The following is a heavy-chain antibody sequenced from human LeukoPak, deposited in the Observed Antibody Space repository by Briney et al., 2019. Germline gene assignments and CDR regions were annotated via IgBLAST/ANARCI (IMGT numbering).Heavy chain of an antibody. CDR1: GGTFSSYA. J-gene: IGHJ4*02. V-gene: IGHV1-69*04. Sequence: SVKVSCKASGGTFSSYAISWVRQAPGQGLEWMGRIIPILSIANYAQKFQGRVTITADKSTSTAYMELSSLRSEDTAVYYCARGRWGYDILTGYYEDYFDYWGQGTLVTVSS. CDR2: IIPILSIA. D-gene: IGHD3-9*01. CDR3: ARGRWGYDILTGYYEDYFDY.